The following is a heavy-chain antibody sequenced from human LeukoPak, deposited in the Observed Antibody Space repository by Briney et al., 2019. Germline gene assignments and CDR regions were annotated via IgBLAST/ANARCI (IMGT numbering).Heavy chain of an antibody. CDR1: GFTVSSNY. J-gene: IGHJ6*02. Sequence: GGSLRLSCAASGFTVSSNYLSWVRQAPGKGLEWVSVIYSGGKTYYADSVKGRFTISRDNSKNTLYLQMNNLRAEDTAVYYCARVPSGWFTLLYYYGMDVWGQGTTVTVSS. D-gene: IGHD6-19*01. V-gene: IGHV3-53*01. CDR3: ARVPSGWFTLLYYYGMDV. CDR2: IYSGGKT.